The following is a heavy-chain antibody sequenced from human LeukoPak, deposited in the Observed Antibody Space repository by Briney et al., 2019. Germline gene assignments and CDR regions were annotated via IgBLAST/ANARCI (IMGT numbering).Heavy chain of an antibody. J-gene: IGHJ4*02. CDR3: ARGEEHGSGTVHFDY. V-gene: IGHV4-4*02. CDR2: IYRGGST. Sequence: PSETLSLTCAVSGASISSSHWWSWVRQPPRKGLEWIGEIYRGGSTNCNPSLKGRVTISVDRSNNQFSLRLTSVTAADTAVYYCARGEEHGSGTVHFDYWGQGTLVTVSS. D-gene: IGHD3-10*01. CDR1: GASISSSHW.